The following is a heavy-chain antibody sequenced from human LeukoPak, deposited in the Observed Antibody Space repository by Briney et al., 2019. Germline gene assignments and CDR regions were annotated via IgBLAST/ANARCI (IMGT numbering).Heavy chain of an antibody. CDR2: IWYDASDR. CDR1: GFTFSSFG. D-gene: IGHD6-13*01. J-gene: IGHJ3*02. CDR3: VRGGYSSSLHQGAFDI. Sequence: PGGSLRLSCAASGFTFSSFGMHWVRQAPGKGLEWVAVIWYDASDRYYADSVKGRFTLSRDNSKSKLYLQMNSLRVEDTAVYYCVRGGYSSSLHQGAFDIWGQGTMVTVSS. V-gene: IGHV3-33*01.